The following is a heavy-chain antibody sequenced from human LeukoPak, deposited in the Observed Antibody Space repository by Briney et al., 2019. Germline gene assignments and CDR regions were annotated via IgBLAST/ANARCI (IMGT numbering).Heavy chain of an antibody. CDR2: INSAGSSK. V-gene: IGHV3-74*01. CDR1: GFTFSSYW. CDR3: ARDTNWDFDY. D-gene: IGHD1-1*01. J-gene: IGHJ4*02. Sequence: GGSLRLSCAASGFTFSSYWMHWVRQARGKGLVWVSRINSAGSSKSYADSVKGRFTISRDNAKNTLYLQMDSLRAEDTAVYYCARDTNWDFDYWGQGTLVTVSS.